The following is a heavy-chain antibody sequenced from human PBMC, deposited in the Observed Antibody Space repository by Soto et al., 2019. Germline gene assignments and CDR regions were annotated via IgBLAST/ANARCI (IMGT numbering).Heavy chain of an antibody. J-gene: IGHJ4*02. D-gene: IGHD3-22*01. CDR1: GGSISIGGYC. V-gene: IGHV4-31*03. CDR3: ARVVGDYYDSSGYPRGVYFDY. CDR2: IYYSGST. Sequence: SDTLSLTCTVSGGSISIGGYCWSWILQHPGKGLEWIGYIYYSGSTYYNPSLKSRVTISVDTSKNQFSLRLSSVTAADTAVYYCARVVGDYYDSSGYPRGVYFDYWGQGTLVTVSS.